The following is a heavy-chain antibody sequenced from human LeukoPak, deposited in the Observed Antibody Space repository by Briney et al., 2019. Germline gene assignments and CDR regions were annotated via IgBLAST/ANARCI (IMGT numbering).Heavy chain of an antibody. D-gene: IGHD3-10*01. V-gene: IGHV4-39*07. J-gene: IGHJ4*02. CDR2: IYHSGST. CDR3: ASVTMVRGV. CDR1: GGSISSSSYY. Sequence: PSETLSLTCTVSGGSISSSSYYWGWIRQPPGKGLEWIGSIYHSGSTFNNPSLKSRVTISVDTSKNQFSLKLSSVTAADTAVYYCASVTMVRGVWGQGTLVTVSS.